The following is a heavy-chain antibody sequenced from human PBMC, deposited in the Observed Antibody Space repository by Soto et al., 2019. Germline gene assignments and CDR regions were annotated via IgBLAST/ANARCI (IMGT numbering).Heavy chain of an antibody. J-gene: IGHJ4*02. CDR2: ISGSGGST. CDR1: GFTFSSYA. V-gene: IGHV3-23*01. D-gene: IGHD3-22*01. Sequence: EVQLLESGGGLVQPGGSLRLSCAAYGFTFSSYAMSWVRQAPGKGLEWVSAISGSGGSTYYADSVKGRFTISRDNSKNTLYLQMNSLRAEDTAVYYCAKDRHYYDSSGNFDYWGQGTLVTVSS. CDR3: AKDRHYYDSSGNFDY.